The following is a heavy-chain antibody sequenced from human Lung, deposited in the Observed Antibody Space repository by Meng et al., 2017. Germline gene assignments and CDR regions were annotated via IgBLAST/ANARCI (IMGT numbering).Heavy chain of an antibody. CDR2: INHSGST. J-gene: IGHJ4*02. CDR1: GWSFSDYY. CDR3: ARGPTTMAHDFDY. D-gene: IGHD4-11*01. Sequence: QGQPQQWGAGLLKPSETLSLPCVVSGWSFSDYYWSWIRQPPGKGLEWIGEINHSGSTNYNPSLESRATISVDTSQNNLSLKLSSVTAADSAVYYCARGPTTMAHDFDYWGQGTLVTVSS. V-gene: IGHV4-34*01.